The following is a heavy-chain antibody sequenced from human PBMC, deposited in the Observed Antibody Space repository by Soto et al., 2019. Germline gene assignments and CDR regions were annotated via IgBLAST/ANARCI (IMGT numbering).Heavy chain of an antibody. CDR1: GDGFSNYG. J-gene: IGHJ4*02. CDR3: ARVWYYDSSGYYAFDY. V-gene: IGHV1-18*01. CDR2: ISAYDGQT. D-gene: IGHD3-22*01. Sequence: QVQLVQSGAEVKKPGASVRVSCKASGDGFSNYGFSWVRQAPGQGLEWTGWISAYDGQTNYTKKFQGRVNMTTDTSSSTCYMELRSLRSDDKAVYYCARVWYYDSSGYYAFDYWGLGTLVTVSS.